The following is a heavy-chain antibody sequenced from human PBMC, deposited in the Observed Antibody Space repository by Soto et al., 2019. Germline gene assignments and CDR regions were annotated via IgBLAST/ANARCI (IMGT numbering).Heavy chain of an antibody. CDR1: GFTFSNYW. D-gene: IGHD6-25*01. J-gene: IGHJ4*02. CDR2: IKKDGSQK. V-gene: IGHV3-7*01. CDR3: VKEIASAQ. Sequence: EVQWVESGGGLVQPGGSLRLSCETSGFTFSNYWRTWVRQAPGKGLEWVANIKKDGSQKNFVDSVKGRFTISRDNAKNSLYLQMDRLRVEDTAISYCVKEIASAQWGQGTLVTVSS.